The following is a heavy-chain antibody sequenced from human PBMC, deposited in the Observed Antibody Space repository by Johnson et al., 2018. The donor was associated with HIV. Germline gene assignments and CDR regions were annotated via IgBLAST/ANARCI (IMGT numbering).Heavy chain of an antibody. CDR3: ARDAKSSTWSPDGTDAFDV. CDR2: IYSGGST. D-gene: IGHD1-1*01. Sequence: MLLVESGGGVVQPGRSLRLSCAASGFTVSSNYMSWVRQAPGKGLEWVSVIYSGGSTYYADSVKGRFTISRDNPKNTLFLQMGSLRPEDMAVYYCARDAKSSTWSPDGTDAFDVWGQGTMVTVSS. J-gene: IGHJ3*01. V-gene: IGHV3-66*01. CDR1: GFTVSSNY.